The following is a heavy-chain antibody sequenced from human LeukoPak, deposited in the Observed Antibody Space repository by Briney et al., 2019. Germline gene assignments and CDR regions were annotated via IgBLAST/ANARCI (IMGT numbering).Heavy chain of an antibody. CDR1: GFTVSRNY. Sequence: PGGSLRLSCAASGFTVSRNYMGWVRQAPGKRLEWVSIINTDGSANYADSVKGRFTISRDNSKNTLYLQMNNLRAEDAAVYYCASRSVSSQYGDFDYWGQGTLVTVSS. CDR2: INTDGSA. CDR3: ASRSVSSQYGDFDY. D-gene: IGHD6-25*01. J-gene: IGHJ4*02. V-gene: IGHV3-53*01.